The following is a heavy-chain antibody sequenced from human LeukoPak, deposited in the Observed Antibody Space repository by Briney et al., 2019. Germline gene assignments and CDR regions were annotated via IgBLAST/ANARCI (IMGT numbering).Heavy chain of an antibody. CDR1: GGSISSGDYY. Sequence: PSETLSLTCTVSGGSISSGDYYWSWIRQPPGKGLEWVSVFYSGGSTYYAESVKGRFTISRHNSNNTLSLQMNSLRAEDTAMYYCAKLGEGAFDIWGQGTMVTVSS. J-gene: IGHJ3*02. V-gene: IGHV3-53*04. CDR2: FYSGGST. CDR3: AKLGEGAFDI. D-gene: IGHD3-16*01.